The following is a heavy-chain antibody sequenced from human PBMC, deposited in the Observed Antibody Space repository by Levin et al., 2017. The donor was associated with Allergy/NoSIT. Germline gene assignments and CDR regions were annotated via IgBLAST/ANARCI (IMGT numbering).Heavy chain of an antibody. CDR2: ISDDGINE. D-gene: IGHD3-22*01. CDR3: AKSRISMIVAVSLDY. J-gene: IGHJ4*02. Sequence: PGGSLRLSCAASGFTFTDYAMHWVRQAPGKGLEWVAAISDDGINEYYADSVKGRFTISRDTSKNTLYLQMSNLRPEDTAVYYCAKSRISMIVAVSLDYWGQGTLVTVSS. CDR1: GFTFTDYA. V-gene: IGHV3-30*18.